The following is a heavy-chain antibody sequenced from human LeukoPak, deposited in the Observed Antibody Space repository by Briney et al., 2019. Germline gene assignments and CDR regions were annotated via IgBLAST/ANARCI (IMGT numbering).Heavy chain of an antibody. CDR3: ARALVVAELISPVRYFDY. CDR1: GFTFDDYG. CDR2: INWNGGST. Sequence: GGSLRLSCAASGFTFDDYGMSWVRQAPGKGLEWVSGINWNGGSTGYADSVKGRFTISRDNAKNSLYLQMNSLRAEDTALYYCARALVVAELISPVRYFDYWGQGTLVTVSS. D-gene: IGHD2-8*02. J-gene: IGHJ4*02. V-gene: IGHV3-20*04.